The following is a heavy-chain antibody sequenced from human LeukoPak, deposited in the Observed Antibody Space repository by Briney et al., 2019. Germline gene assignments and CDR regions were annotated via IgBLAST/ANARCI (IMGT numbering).Heavy chain of an antibody. V-gene: IGHV1-2*02. CDR3: VREGEGPLSKDFDY. CDR2: IGPHSTFT. Sequence: ASMKVSCKSSGFTFTDHYIHWVRQGPGQGLEWVGYIGPHSTFTSSPQEFQGRVTMTRDASMSTAYMELTRLTSDDTAVYYCVREGEGPLSKDFDYWGQGTLVTVSS. CDR1: GFTFTDHY. D-gene: IGHD2/OR15-2a*01. J-gene: IGHJ4*02.